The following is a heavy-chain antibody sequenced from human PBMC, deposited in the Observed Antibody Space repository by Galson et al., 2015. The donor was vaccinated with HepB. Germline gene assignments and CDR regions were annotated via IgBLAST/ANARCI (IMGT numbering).Heavy chain of an antibody. J-gene: IGHJ6*02. CDR3: ARHPVGYCSGGSCYSETYYYYDIDV. Sequence: QSGAEVTKPGESLKISCKGSGYSFTSYWIGWVRQMPGKGLEWMGIIYPGDSDTRYSPSFQGQVTISADKSISTAYLQWSSLKASDTAMYYCARHPVGYCSGGSCYSETYYYYDIDVWGQRTTVTVSS. CDR1: GYSFTSYW. V-gene: IGHV5-51*01. CDR2: IYPGDSDT. D-gene: IGHD2-15*01.